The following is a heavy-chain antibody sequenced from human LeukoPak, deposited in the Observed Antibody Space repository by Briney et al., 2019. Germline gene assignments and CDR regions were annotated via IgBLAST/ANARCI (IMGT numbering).Heavy chain of an antibody. CDR2: ISSSGGST. V-gene: IGHV3-23*01. J-gene: IGHJ6*02. D-gene: IGHD5-18*01. CDR1: GFTFSNYA. Sequence: GGSLRLSCAVSGFTFSNYAMTWVRQAPGKGLEWVSAISSSGGSTYYADSVKGRFTISRDNSKNTLYLQMNSLRAEDTAVYYCASEGYSYGPGGMDVWGQGTTVTVSS. CDR3: ASEGYSYGPGGMDV.